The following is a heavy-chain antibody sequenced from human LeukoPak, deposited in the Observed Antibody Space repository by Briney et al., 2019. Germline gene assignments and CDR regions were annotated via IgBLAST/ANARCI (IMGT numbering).Heavy chain of an antibody. J-gene: IGHJ4*02. Sequence: GGSLRLSCAASGFTFNRYWMHWVRQAPGKGLVWVSRISSDGIITGYADSVKGRFTISRDNAKNTLYLQMNSLRAEDTAVYYRLSLWFGVRTGGQGTLVTVSS. D-gene: IGHD3-10*01. CDR1: GFTFNRYW. V-gene: IGHV3-74*01. CDR3: LSLWFGVRT. CDR2: ISSDGIIT.